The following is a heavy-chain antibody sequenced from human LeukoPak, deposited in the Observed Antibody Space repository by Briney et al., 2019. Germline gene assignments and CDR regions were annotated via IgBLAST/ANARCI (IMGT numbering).Heavy chain of an antibody. CDR1: GYTLTELS. CDR3: ATAYDSSGYYLSQPYYYYMDV. D-gene: IGHD3-22*01. Sequence: ASVKVSCKVSGYTLTELSMHWVRQAPGKGLEWMGGFDPEDGETIYAQKFQGRVTMTEDTSTDTAYMELSSLRSEDTAVYYCATAYDSSGYYLSQPYYYYMDVWGKGTTVTVSS. V-gene: IGHV1-24*01. J-gene: IGHJ6*03. CDR2: FDPEDGET.